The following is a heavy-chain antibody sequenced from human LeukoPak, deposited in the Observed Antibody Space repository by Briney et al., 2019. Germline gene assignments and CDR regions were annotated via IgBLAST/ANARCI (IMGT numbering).Heavy chain of an antibody. CDR3: ARGIWSGYCVY. V-gene: IGHV4-34*01. CDR2: INHSGST. D-gene: IGHD3-3*01. CDR1: GGSFSGYY. J-gene: IGHJ4*02. Sequence: SETLSLTCAVYGGSFSGYYWSWIRQPPGKGLEWIGEINHSGSTNYNPSLKSRVTISVDTSKNQFSLKLSSVTAADTAVYYCARGIWSGYCVYWGQGTLVTVSS.